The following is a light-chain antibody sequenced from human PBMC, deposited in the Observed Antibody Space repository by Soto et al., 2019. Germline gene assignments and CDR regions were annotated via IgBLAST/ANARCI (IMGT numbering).Light chain of an antibody. CDR1: QGIRID. J-gene: IGKJ1*01. V-gene: IGKV1-17*02. Sequence: DIQMTQSPSSLSASVGDRVTITCRASQGIRIDLGWFQQRPGKAPKRLIYGASSLQSGVPSRFSGSGSGTEFTLTISNLQPEDFATYYCLQHNSFPRTFVQGTKVEIK. CDR2: GAS. CDR3: LQHNSFPRT.